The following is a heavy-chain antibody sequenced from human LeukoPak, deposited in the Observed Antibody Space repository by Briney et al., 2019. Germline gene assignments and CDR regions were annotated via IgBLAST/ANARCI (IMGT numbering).Heavy chain of an antibody. J-gene: IGHJ2*01. V-gene: IGHV4-61*01. Sequence: SETLSLTCTVSGGSVSSGNYYWSWIRQPPGKGLEWIGYIYYSGSTNYNPSLKSRVTISVNTSKNQFSLKLTSVTAADTAVYYCARGVGAVYWYFDLWGRGTLVTVSS. D-gene: IGHD1-26*01. CDR1: GGSVSSGNYY. CDR2: IYYSGST. CDR3: ARGVGAVYWYFDL.